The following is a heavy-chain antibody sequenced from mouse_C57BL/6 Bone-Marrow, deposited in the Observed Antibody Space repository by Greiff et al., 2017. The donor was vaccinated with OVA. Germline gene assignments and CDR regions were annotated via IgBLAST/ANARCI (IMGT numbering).Heavy chain of an antibody. Sequence: QVQLKQPGAELVKPGASVKLSCKASGYTFTSYWMQWVKQRPGQGLEWIGEIDPSDSYTNYNQKFKGKATLTVDTSSSTAYMQRSSLTSEDSAVCYCASAVVAYWGQGAMVTVS. CDR1: GYTFTSYW. CDR2: IDPSDSYT. J-gene: IGHJ3*01. CDR3: ASAVVAY. V-gene: IGHV1-50*01.